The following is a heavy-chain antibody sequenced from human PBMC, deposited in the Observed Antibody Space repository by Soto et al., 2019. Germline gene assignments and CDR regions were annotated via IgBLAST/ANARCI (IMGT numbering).Heavy chain of an antibody. D-gene: IGHD6-13*01. CDR3: ARDLSDSRSWSNFDY. Sequence: ASVKVSCKASGYTFTSYYMRWVRQAPGQGLEWMGIINPSGGSTSYAQKFQGRVTMTRDTSTSTVYMELSSLRSEDTAAYYCARDLSDSRSWSNFDYWGQGTLVTVSS. CDR1: GYTFTSYY. J-gene: IGHJ4*02. CDR2: INPSGGST. V-gene: IGHV1-46*01.